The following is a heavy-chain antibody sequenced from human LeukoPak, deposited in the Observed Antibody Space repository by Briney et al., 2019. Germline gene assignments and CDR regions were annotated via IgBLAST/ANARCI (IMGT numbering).Heavy chain of an antibody. V-gene: IGHV3-23*01. CDR1: GFTFSSYA. CDR2: ISGSGGST. J-gene: IGHJ4*02. Sequence: GGSLRLSCAASGFTFSSYAMSWVRQAQGKGLEWVSAISGSGGSTYYADSVKGRFTISRDNSKNTLYLQMNSLRAEDTAVYYCAKDPLVRGVTYDYWGQGTLATVSS. D-gene: IGHD3-10*01. CDR3: AKDPLVRGVTYDY.